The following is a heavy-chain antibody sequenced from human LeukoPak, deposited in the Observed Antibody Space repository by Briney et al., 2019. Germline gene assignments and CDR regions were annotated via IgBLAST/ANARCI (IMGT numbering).Heavy chain of an antibody. CDR3: AKDSYGDYRGAFDI. J-gene: IGHJ3*02. Sequence: GGSLRLSCAASGFTFSSYGMHWVRQAPGKGLEWVAFIRCDGSNKYYADSVKGRFTISRDNSKNTLYLQINSLRAEDTAVYYCAKDSYGDYRGAFDIWGQGTMVTVSS. CDR1: GFTFSSYG. CDR2: IRCDGSNK. V-gene: IGHV3-30*02. D-gene: IGHD4-17*01.